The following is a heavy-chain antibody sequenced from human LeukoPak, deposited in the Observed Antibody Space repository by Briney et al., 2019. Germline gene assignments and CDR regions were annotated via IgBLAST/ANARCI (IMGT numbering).Heavy chain of an antibody. V-gene: IGHV4-38-2*01. CDR3: ARGDGYKRVFSN. Sequence: SETLSLTCAVSGYSISSGYYWGWIRQPPGKGLEWIGSIYHSGSTYYNPSLKSRVTISVDTSKNQFSLKLSSVTAADTAVYYCARGDGYKRVFSNWGQGTLVTVSS. D-gene: IGHD5-24*01. J-gene: IGHJ4*02. CDR1: GYSISSGYY. CDR2: IYHSGST.